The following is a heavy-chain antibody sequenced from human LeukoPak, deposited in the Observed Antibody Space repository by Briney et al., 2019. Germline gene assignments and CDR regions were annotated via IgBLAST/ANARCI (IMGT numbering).Heavy chain of an antibody. CDR3: ARERSSGWYHTFDY. J-gene: IGHJ4*02. CDR1: GGSISSGSYY. Sequence: ASETLSLTCTVSGGSISSGSYYWSWIRQPAGKGLEWIGRIYTSGSTNYNPSLKSRVTISVDTSKNQFSLKLSSVTAADTAVYYRARERSSGWYHTFDYWGQGTLVTVSS. V-gene: IGHV4-61*02. CDR2: IYTSGST. D-gene: IGHD6-19*01.